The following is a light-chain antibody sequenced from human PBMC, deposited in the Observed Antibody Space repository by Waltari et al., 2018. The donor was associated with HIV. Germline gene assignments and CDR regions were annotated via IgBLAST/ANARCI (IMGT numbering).Light chain of an antibody. CDR1: SSNIGTSKY. V-gene: IGLV2-14*01. J-gene: IGLJ3*02. Sequence: QSALTPPASVSGSPGQSITISCTGASSNIGTSKYVSWYLQRPGKAPQLIIYEVTNRPAGVSDRFSGSKSGNTASLTISRLQPEDEAVYFCNSFTNSGTLEFGGGTKLTVL. CDR2: EVT. CDR3: NSFTNSGTLE.